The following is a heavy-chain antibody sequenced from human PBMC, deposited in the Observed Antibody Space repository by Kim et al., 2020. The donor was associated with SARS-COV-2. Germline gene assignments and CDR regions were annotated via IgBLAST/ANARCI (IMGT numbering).Heavy chain of an antibody. V-gene: IGHV4-39*01. CDR3: AALPFSSSCFRLFHP. D-gene: IGHD6-19*01. CDR2: MYYSGTS. J-gene: IGHJ5*02. CDR1: GDSISSGTHF. Sequence: SETLSLTCSVSGDSISSGTHFWGWIRQTPVKGLVWIVNMYYSGTSYYNPSLKSRVTMSLDTSKNQLSLSLSSVTAADTSVYFCAALPFSSSCFRLFHPW.